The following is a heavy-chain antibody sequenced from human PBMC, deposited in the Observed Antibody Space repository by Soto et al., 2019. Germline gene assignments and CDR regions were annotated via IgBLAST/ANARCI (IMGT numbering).Heavy chain of an antibody. CDR2: IRYDGSDK. J-gene: IGHJ4*02. D-gene: IGHD5-12*01. CDR1: GFSFSLDG. V-gene: IGHV3-33*01. CDR3: ARDQGGSVAYLDV. Sequence: QVNLVESGGGVVPPGTSLRLSCAASGFSFSLDGMHWVRQAPGKGLEWVAFIRYDGSDKQCADTVKGRCAVSRDNLENTLALQIDNLSADDTATYYCARDQGGSVAYLDVWGQGTLVTVSS.